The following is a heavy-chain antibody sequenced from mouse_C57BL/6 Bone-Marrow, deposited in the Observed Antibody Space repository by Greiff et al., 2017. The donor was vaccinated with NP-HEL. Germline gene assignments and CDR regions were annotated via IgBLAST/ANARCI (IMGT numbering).Heavy chain of an antibody. CDR3: ARYYYGSSSLDY. J-gene: IGHJ2*01. CDR1: GYTFTSYL. V-gene: IGHV1-72*01. Sequence: QVQLQQPGAELVKPGASVKLSCKASGYTFTSYLMHWVKQRPGRGLEWIGRIEPNSGGTKYNEKFKSKATLTVDKPSSTAYMQLHSLPSEDSAVYYCARYYYGSSSLDYWGQGTTLTVAS. CDR2: IEPNSGGT. D-gene: IGHD1-1*01.